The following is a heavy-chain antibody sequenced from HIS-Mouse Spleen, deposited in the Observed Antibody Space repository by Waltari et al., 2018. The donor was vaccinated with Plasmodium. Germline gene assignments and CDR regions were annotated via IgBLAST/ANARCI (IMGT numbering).Heavy chain of an antibody. Sequence: EVQLVASGGGLVQPGGALRLSCAASGFTFRGHWMSWVRQAPGKGLEWGANIKQDGSEKYYVDSVKGRFTISRDNAKNSLYLQMNSLRAEDTAVYYCASSWYWYFDLWGRGTLVTVSS. D-gene: IGHD6-13*01. V-gene: IGHV3-7*01. CDR3: ASSWYWYFDL. CDR2: IKQDGSEK. J-gene: IGHJ2*01. CDR1: GFTFRGHW.